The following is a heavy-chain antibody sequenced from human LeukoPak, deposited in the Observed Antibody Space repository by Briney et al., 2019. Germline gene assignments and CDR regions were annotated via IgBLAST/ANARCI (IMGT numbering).Heavy chain of an antibody. CDR3: AKDRSSTTSCSNY. CDR1: GFTVSSNY. V-gene: IGHV3-23*01. J-gene: IGHJ4*02. CDR2: ISGSGDNT. D-gene: IGHD2-2*01. Sequence: HPGGSLRLSCAASGFTVSSNYMSWVRQAPGKGLEWVSGISGSGDNTYYADSVKGRFTISRDNSKNMLYLEMNSLRVEDTATYYCAKDRSSTTSCSNYWGRGTLVTVSS.